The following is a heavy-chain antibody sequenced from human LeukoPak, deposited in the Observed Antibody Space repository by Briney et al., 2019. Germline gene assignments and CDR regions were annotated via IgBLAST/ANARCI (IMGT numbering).Heavy chain of an antibody. V-gene: IGHV4-4*07. CDR3: ARKDGDY. CDR2: IYSSGST. Sequence: SETLSLTCTVSGASISSFHWTWIRQPAGKGLEWIGLIYSSGSTIYNPSLKSRVAMSVDMTKNQLPLKLSSVTAADTAMYYCARKDGDYWGRGTLVTVSS. J-gene: IGHJ4*02. CDR1: GASISSFH.